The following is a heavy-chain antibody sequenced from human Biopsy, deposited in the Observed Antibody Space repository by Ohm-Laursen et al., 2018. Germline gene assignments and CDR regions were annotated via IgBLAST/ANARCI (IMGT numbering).Heavy chain of an antibody. V-gene: IGHV1-69*17. CDR2: IIAASGLV. D-gene: IGHD3-3*01. CDR1: GGTFSNYA. CDR3: ATPFQYYDSWGGYPPFDH. J-gene: IGHJ4*02. Sequence: SSVKVSCKASGGTFSNYAISWVRQAPGEGLEWIGGIIAASGLVNYAPKFQGRVSITADKSTTTAYMELSNLKSEDTAVYYCATPFQYYDSWGGYPPFDHWGQGTLVTVSS.